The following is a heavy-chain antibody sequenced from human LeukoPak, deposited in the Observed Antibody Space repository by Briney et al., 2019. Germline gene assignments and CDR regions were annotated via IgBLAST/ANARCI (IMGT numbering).Heavy chain of an antibody. CDR1: GFTFSSYG. D-gene: IGHD6-19*01. J-gene: IGHJ4*02. Sequence: GGSLRLSCAASGFTFSSYGMHWVRQAPGKGLEWVAVIWYDGSNKYYADSVKGRLTISRDNSKNTLYLQMNSLRDEDTAVYYCARDHSSGWYSDYFDYWGQGTLVTVSS. V-gene: IGHV3-33*01. CDR3: ARDHSSGWYSDYFDY. CDR2: IWYDGSNK.